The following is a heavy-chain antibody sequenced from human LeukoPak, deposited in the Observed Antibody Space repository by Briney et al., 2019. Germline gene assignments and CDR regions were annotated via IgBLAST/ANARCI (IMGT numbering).Heavy chain of an antibody. V-gene: IGHV1-46*01. CDR3: AKGIHDNSNYAAFDY. CDR2: INPSGGSA. J-gene: IGHJ4*02. CDR1: GYTFTTYY. D-gene: IGHD4-11*01. Sequence: ASVKVSCKASGYTFTTYYIHWVRQAPGQGLEWMGVINPSGGSASYAQKFQGRGSMTRDTSTSTVYMELSSLRSEGTALYYCAKGIHDNSNYAAFDYWGQGTLVTVSS.